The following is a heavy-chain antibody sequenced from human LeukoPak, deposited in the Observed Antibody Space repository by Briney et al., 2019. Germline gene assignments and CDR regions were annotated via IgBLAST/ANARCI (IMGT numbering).Heavy chain of an antibody. V-gene: IGHV3-21*01. CDR2: ISSSSSYI. D-gene: IGHD6-13*01. Sequence: GGSERLSCAASGFTFGSYTMNWIRQAPGKGLEWVSSISSSSSYIYYADSMKGRFTISRDNAKNTLHLQMNSLRVEDTAVYYCARDFMYSISCAGCWGQGTLVTVSS. CDR1: GFTFGSYT. J-gene: IGHJ4*02. CDR3: ARDFMYSISCAGC.